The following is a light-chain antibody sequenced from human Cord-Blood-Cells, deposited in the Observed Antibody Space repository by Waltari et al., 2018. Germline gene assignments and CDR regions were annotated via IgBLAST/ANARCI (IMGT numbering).Light chain of an antibody. CDR3: QQSYRTPRT. Sequence: IQMTQSPSSLSASVGDRVTITCRASQSLSSYLNWYQQKPGKAPKLLIYAASSLQSGVPSMFSGSGSGTDFTLTISSLQPEDFATYYCQQSYRTPRTFGQGTKVEIK. CDR2: AAS. J-gene: IGKJ1*01. V-gene: IGKV1-39*01. CDR1: QSLSSY.